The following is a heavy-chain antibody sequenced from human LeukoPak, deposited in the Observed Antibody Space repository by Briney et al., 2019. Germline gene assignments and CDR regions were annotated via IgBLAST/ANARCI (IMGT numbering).Heavy chain of an antibody. J-gene: IGHJ4*02. CDR2: IYHSGST. D-gene: IGHD6-13*01. V-gene: IGHV4-38-2*02. CDR3: ARDAAGGKSDY. CDR1: GYSISSGYY. Sequence: PSETLSLTCTVSGYSISSGYYWGWIRQPPGKGLEWIGSIYHSGSTYYNPSLKSRVTISVDTSKNQFSLKLSSVTAADTAVYYCARDAAGGKSDYWGQGTLVTVSS.